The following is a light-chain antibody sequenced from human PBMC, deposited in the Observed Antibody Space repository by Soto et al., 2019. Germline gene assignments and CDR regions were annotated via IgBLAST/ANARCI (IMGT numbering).Light chain of an antibody. V-gene: IGLV1-40*01. CDR3: QSYESSWRRV. CDR1: SSNIGAGYD. J-gene: IGLJ2*01. Sequence: QSVLTQPPSVSGAPGQRVTISCTGSSSNIGAGYDVHWYQQLPGTAPKLLIYDNSNRPSGVSDRFSGSKSGNSASLAITGLQAEDEADYYCQSYESSWRRVFGGGTKLTVL. CDR2: DNS.